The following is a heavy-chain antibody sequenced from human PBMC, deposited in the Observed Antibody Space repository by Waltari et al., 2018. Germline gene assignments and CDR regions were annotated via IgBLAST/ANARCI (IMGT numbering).Heavy chain of an antibody. Sequence: QVQLQESGPGLVKPPETLSLTCTVSGASTSSYYWSWIRQSARKGLEWIGRFYTSGSPNYNPSLKSRVTMSVDTSKNQFSLKLSSVTAADTAVYYCARDGGLVGPTMASAFDIWGLGTMVTVSS. V-gene: IGHV4-4*07. CDR1: GASTSSYY. CDR2: FYTSGSP. D-gene: IGHD1-26*01. J-gene: IGHJ3*02. CDR3: ARDGGLVGPTMASAFDI.